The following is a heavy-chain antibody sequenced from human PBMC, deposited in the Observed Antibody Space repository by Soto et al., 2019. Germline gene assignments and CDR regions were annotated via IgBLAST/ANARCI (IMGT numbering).Heavy chain of an antibody. Sequence: QVQLVQSGAEVKKPGSSVKVSCKASGGTFSSYAISWVRQDPGQGLEWMGGIIPIFGTANYAQKFQGRVTITADKSTSTAYMELSSLRSEDTAVYYCATYGDYEGPDPYFDYWGQGTLVTVSS. V-gene: IGHV1-69*06. J-gene: IGHJ4*02. CDR3: ATYGDYEGPDPYFDY. CDR1: GGTFSSYA. D-gene: IGHD4-17*01. CDR2: IIPIFGTA.